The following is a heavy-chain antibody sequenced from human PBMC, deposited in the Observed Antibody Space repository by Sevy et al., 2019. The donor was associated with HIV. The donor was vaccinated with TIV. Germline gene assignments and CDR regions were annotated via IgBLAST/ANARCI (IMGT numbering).Heavy chain of an antibody. J-gene: IGHJ4*02. CDR2: IRQDGSEK. Sequence: WGSLRLSCAASGFTFSNYWMSWVRQAPGKGLEWVANIRQDGSEKYFVDSVKGRFAISRDNAKNSLYLQMKSLRAEDTAVYYCARPYRTDPFYYSGSSGYYYPTYFDYWGQGTLVTVSS. CDR3: ARPYRTDPFYYSGSSGYYYPTYFDY. V-gene: IGHV3-7*01. D-gene: IGHD3-22*01. CDR1: GFTFSNYW.